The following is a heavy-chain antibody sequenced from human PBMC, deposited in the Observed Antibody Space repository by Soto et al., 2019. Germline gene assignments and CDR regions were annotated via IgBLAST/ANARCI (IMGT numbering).Heavy chain of an antibody. CDR1: GFTFTDAW. CDR3: GWELPYWYFGL. D-gene: IGHD1-26*01. V-gene: IGHV3-15*07. CDR2: IISKGAGGAT. J-gene: IGHJ2*01. Sequence: EVQLVESGGDMVKPGGSLRLSGAASGFTFTDAWMHWVRQAPGKGLEWVGRIISKGAGGATDYAAPVKGRFTISRDDSKSAVYLQMNSLKIEDTAVYYCGWELPYWYFGLWGRGTLVTVSS.